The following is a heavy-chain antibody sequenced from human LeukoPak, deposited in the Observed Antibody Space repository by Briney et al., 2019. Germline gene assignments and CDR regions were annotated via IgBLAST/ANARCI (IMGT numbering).Heavy chain of an antibody. CDR1: GYTFTSYG. CDR3: ARSTTVLDNWFDP. V-gene: IGHV1-18*01. J-gene: IGHJ5*02. D-gene: IGHD4-17*01. CDR2: ISAYNGNT. Sequence: ASVKVSCKASGYTFTSYGISWVRQAPGQGLEWMGWISAYNGNTNYAQKLQGRVTMTTDTSTSTAYVELRSLRSDDTAVYYCARSTTVLDNWFDPWGQGTLVTVSS.